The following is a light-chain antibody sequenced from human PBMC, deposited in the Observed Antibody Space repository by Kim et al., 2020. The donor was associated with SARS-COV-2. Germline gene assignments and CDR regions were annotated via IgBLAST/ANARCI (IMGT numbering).Light chain of an antibody. V-gene: IGLV1-47*01. CDR3: SSHTTSSTYV. J-gene: IGLJ1*01. CDR1: TYKNGSIN. CDR2: RND. Sequence: PGQRVTVACSGGTYKNGSINVYWYQQVPGTAPKLLIYRNDQRASGVPGRISASKSGTSATLAISGLRAEDEADYYCSSHTTSSTYVFGSGTKVTVL.